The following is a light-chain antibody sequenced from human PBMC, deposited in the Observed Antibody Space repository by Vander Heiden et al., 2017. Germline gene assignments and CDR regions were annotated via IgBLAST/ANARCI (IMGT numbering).Light chain of an antibody. J-gene: IGKJ2*01. CDR3: QQFNIYPT. Sequence: AIQLTQSPSSLSASLGDSVTITCRASQDISSGLAWYQQKPGKAPRLLIYDASSLESGVPSRFSGSGSGTDFTLSISSLQPEDFATYFCQQFNIYPTFGQGTNLEI. CDR2: DAS. CDR1: QDISSG. V-gene: IGKV1-13*02.